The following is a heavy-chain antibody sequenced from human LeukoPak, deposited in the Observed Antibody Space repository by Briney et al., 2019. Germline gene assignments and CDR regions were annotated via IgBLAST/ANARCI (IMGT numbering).Heavy chain of an antibody. D-gene: IGHD6-13*01. CDR1: GFTFSSYA. Sequence: GGSLRLSCAASGFTFSSYAMSWVRQAPGKGLEWVSAISGSGGSTYYADSVKGRFTISRDNGKNSLYLQMNSLRVEDTAVYYCAKGTHSSSWHWFDPWGQGTLVTVSS. V-gene: IGHV3-23*01. CDR3: AKGTHSSSWHWFDP. CDR2: ISGSGGST. J-gene: IGHJ5*02.